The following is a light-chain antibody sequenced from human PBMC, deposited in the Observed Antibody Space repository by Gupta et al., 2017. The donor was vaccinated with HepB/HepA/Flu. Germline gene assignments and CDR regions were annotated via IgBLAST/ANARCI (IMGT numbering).Light chain of an antibody. CDR2: KAS. J-gene: IGKJ2*04. Sequence: DIQMTQSPSTLSASVGDRVTITCRASQSISNWLAWYQQKPGKAPKLLIYKASSLESGVPSRFSGSGAGTEFTLTISSLQPDDFATYYCQQYNSVSLMCSFGQGTKLEIK. CDR1: QSISNW. V-gene: IGKV1-5*03. CDR3: QQYNSVSLMCS.